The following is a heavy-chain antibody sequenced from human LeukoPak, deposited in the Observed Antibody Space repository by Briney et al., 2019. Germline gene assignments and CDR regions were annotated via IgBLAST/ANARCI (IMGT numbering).Heavy chain of an antibody. V-gene: IGHV3-7*01. J-gene: IGHJ4*02. Sequence: GGSLRLSCAASGFNFSIYWMSWVRQAPGKGPEWVANIKQDGSEKYYVDSVRGRFTISRDNAKNSLYLQMNSLRVEDTAVYYCGSGSTWLPRGQGILVTVSS. CDR3: GSGSTWLP. D-gene: IGHD6-13*01. CDR2: IKQDGSEK. CDR1: GFNFSIYW.